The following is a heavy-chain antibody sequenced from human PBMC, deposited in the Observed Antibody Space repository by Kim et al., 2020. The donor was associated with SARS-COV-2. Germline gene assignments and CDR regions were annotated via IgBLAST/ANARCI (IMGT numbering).Heavy chain of an antibody. CDR1: GYTFTSYG. CDR2: ISAYNGNT. V-gene: IGHV1-18*01. J-gene: IGHJ6*02. CDR3: ARETGTYDFWSGYYRALYYYYGMDV. D-gene: IGHD3-3*01. Sequence: ASVKVSCKASGYTFTSYGISWVRQAPGQGLEWMGWISAYNGNTNYAQKLQGRVTMTTDTSTSTAYMELRSLRSDDTAVYYCARETGTYDFWSGYYRALYYYYGMDVWGQGTTVTVSS.